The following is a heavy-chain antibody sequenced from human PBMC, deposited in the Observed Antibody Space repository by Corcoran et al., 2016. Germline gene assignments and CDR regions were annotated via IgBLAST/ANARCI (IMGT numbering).Heavy chain of an antibody. CDR3: TSHSGFFDY. Sequence: QVQLQQWGAGLLKPSETLSLTCAVSHGSFSDYFWSWIRQPPGKGLEWIGEINHRGSTSYNPSLKSRVTISVDTSKNQFSLTLTAVTAADTAVYYCTSHSGFFDYWGQGTLVTVSS. V-gene: IGHV4-34*01. D-gene: IGHD3-22*01. CDR2: INHRGST. J-gene: IGHJ4*01. CDR1: HGSFSDYF.